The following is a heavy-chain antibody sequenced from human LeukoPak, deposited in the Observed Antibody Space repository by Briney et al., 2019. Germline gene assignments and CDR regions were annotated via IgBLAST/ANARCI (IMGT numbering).Heavy chain of an antibody. CDR2: IYYSGSA. J-gene: IGHJ4*02. CDR1: GGSISSYY. D-gene: IGHD3-10*01. Sequence: SETLSLTCTVSGGSISSYYWGWIRQPPGKGLQWIGSIYYSGSANYNPFLRSRVTISVDTSKNQFSLKLSSVTAADTAMYFCARSYGSGSYDYWGQGTLVTVSS. V-gene: IGHV4-39*07. CDR3: ARSYGSGSYDY.